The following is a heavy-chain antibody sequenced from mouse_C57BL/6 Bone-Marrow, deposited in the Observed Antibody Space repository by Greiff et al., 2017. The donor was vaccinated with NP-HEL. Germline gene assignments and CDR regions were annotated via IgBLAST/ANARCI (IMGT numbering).Heavy chain of an antibody. V-gene: IGHV1-18*01. D-gene: IGHD2-2*01. CDR2: INPNNGGT. CDR1: GYTFTDYN. Sequence: EVKLMESGPELVKPGASVKIPCKASGYTFTDYNMDWVKQSHGKSLEWIGDINPNNGGTIYNQKFKGKATLTVDKSSSTAYMELRSLTSEDTAVYYCASTMVTTRYFDVWGTGTTVTVSS. J-gene: IGHJ1*03. CDR3: ASTMVTTRYFDV.